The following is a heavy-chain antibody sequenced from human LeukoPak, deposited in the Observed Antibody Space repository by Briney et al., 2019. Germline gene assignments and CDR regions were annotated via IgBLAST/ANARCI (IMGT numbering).Heavy chain of an antibody. CDR2: IYTSGST. J-gene: IGHJ6*03. D-gene: IGHD2-2*01. CDR1: GGSISSGSYY. CDR3: ARGIVVVPAAPKRPRYYYYYYMDV. Sequence: SSETLSLTCTVSGGSISSGSYYWSWIRQPAGKGLEWIGRIYTSGSTNYNPSLKSRVTISVDTSKNQFSLKLSSVTAADTAVYYCARGIVVVPAAPKRPRYYYYYYMDVWGKGTTVTVSS. V-gene: IGHV4-61*02.